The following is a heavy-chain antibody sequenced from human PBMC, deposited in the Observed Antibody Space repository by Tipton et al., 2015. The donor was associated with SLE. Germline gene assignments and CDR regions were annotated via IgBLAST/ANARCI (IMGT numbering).Heavy chain of an antibody. CDR2: INHSGST. Sequence: LRLSCAVYGGSFSDYSWSWIRQPPGKGLEWIGEINHSGSTNYNPSLKSRVTISVDTSKNQFSLRVSSVIAADTAVYYCARMFRAASGGFDYWGQGTLVTVSS. CDR3: ARMFRAASGGFDY. CDR1: GGSFSDYS. J-gene: IGHJ4*02. V-gene: IGHV4-34*01. D-gene: IGHD6-13*01.